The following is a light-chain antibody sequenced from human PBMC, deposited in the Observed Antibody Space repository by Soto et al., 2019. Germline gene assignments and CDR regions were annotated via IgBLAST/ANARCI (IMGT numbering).Light chain of an antibody. J-gene: IGKJ1*01. V-gene: IGKV3-15*01. CDR3: QQYNKWPPWT. Sequence: EIVMTQSPAVLSVSPGEGATLSCRASQSVSSNLAWYQQKPGQAPRLLIYGASTRATGIPARFSGSGSGTEFTLTFSSLQSEDFAVYYCQQYNKWPPWTFGQGTKVEI. CDR1: QSVSSN. CDR2: GAS.